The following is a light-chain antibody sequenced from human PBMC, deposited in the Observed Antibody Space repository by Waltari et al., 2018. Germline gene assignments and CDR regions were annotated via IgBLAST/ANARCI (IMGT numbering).Light chain of an antibody. CDR3: AGWDDNLSVV. CDR2: RIN. V-gene: IGLV1-47*01. CDR1: TSNIGTNY. Sequence: QSVLTQPPAASGTPGQRVTISCAGSTSNIGTNYVNWYQKFPGAAPKLLIYRINQRPSGVPYRFSGSNSGTSASLVISGRRSEDEADYFCAGWDDNLSVVFGGGTKLTVL. J-gene: IGLJ2*01.